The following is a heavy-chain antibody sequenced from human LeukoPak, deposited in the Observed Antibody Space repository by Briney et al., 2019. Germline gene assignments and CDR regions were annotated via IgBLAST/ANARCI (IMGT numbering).Heavy chain of an antibody. CDR3: ARIDTYYYDSSGYYSAFDI. Sequence: PGGSLRLSCAASGFTFSSYGMHWVRQAPGKGLEWVALIWYDGSNKYYADSAKGRFTISRDNSENTLYLQMNSLRAEDTALYYCARIDTYYYDSSGYYSAFDIWGQGTIVTVSS. J-gene: IGHJ3*02. V-gene: IGHV3-33*01. CDR1: GFTFSSYG. D-gene: IGHD3-22*01. CDR2: IWYDGSNK.